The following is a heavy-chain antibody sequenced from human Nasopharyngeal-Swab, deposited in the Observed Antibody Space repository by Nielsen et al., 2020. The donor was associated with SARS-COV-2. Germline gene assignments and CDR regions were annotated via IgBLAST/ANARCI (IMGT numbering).Heavy chain of an antibody. Sequence: GESLKIFCAASGFTFSSYGMHWVRQAPGKGLEWVAVISYDGSNKYYADSVKGRFTISRDNSKNTLYLQMNSLRAEDTAVYYCANLIFGDAFDIWGQGTMVTVSS. D-gene: IGHD3-3*01. CDR2: ISYDGSNK. CDR1: GFTFSSYG. J-gene: IGHJ3*02. V-gene: IGHV3-30*18. CDR3: ANLIFGDAFDI.